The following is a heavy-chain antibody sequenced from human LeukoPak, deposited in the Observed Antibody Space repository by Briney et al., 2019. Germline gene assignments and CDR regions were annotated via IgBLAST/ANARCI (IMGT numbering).Heavy chain of an antibody. CDR3: ASSYIAAAGSDAFDI. Sequence: GASVKVSCKASGYTFTSYGISWVRQAPGQGLEWMGWISAYNGNTNYAQKLQGRVTMTTDTSTSTAYMELRSLRSDDTAVYYCASSYIAAAGSDAFDIWGQGTMVTVSS. D-gene: IGHD6-13*01. V-gene: IGHV1-18*01. CDR1: GYTFTSYG. J-gene: IGHJ3*02. CDR2: ISAYNGNT.